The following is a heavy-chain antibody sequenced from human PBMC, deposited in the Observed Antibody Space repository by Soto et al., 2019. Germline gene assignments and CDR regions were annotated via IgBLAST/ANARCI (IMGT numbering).Heavy chain of an antibody. CDR3: AKGGMIVVVSFFDY. Sequence: PGGSLRLSCAASGFTFSSYAMSRVRQAPGKGLEWVSAISGSGGSTYYADSVKGRFTISRDNSKNTLYLQMNSLRAEDTAVYYCAKGGMIVVVSFFDYWGQGTLVTVSS. J-gene: IGHJ4*02. CDR1: GFTFSSYA. CDR2: ISGSGGST. D-gene: IGHD3-22*01. V-gene: IGHV3-23*01.